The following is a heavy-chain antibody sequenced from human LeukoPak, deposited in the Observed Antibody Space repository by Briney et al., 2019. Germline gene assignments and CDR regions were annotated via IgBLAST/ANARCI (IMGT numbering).Heavy chain of an antibody. V-gene: IGHV3-53*01. CDR2: IYSGGNT. CDR3: ARRAGEYSHPYDY. J-gene: IGHJ4*02. CDR1: GFIVSISS. D-gene: IGHD4-17*01. Sequence: GGSLRLSCTVSGFIVSISSMSWVRQAPGKGLEWVSFIYSGGNTHYSDSVKGRFTISRDNSKNTLYLHMNSLRAEDTAVYYCARRAGEYSHPYDYWGQGTLVTVSS.